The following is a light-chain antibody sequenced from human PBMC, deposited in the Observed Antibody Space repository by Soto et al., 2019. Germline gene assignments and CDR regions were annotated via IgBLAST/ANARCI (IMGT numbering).Light chain of an antibody. CDR3: SSYTSTSTPYV. Sequence: QSALTQPASVSESPGQSITISCIGTSSDVGGYDYVSWYQQHPGQAPKLIIYEVSNRPSGVSSRFSGSKSGDTASLTISGLQAEDEADYYCSSYTSTSTPYVFGTGTKVTV. J-gene: IGLJ1*01. CDR2: EVS. V-gene: IGLV2-14*01. CDR1: SSDVGGYDY.